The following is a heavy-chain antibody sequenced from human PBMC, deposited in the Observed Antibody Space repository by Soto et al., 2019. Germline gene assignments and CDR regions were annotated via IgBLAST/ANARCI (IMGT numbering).Heavy chain of an antibody. Sequence: GGSLRLSCAASGFKISSYAMSWVRQAPGKGLEWVSLISATGGGTYYADSVKGRFAISRDNSDNTLYLPVHSLRAEDMAVYYFPKGRRAGGNSAFYFDFWGQGAQVTVSS. J-gene: IGHJ5*01. CDR1: GFKISSYA. D-gene: IGHD3-16*01. CDR2: ISATGGGT. CDR3: PKGRRAGGNSAFYFDF. V-gene: IGHV3-23*01.